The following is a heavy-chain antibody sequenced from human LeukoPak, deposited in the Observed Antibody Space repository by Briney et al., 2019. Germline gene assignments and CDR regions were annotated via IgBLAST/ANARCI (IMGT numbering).Heavy chain of an antibody. V-gene: IGHV3-53*01. J-gene: IGHJ4*02. CDR3: YCGSGSNFDY. Sequence: GGTLRLSCAASGFTFSNYGMNWVRQAPGKGLEWVSVIYSGGSTYYADSVKGRFTISRDKSRNTLYLQMNSLRAEDTAVYYCYCGSGSNFDYWGQGTLVTVPS. CDR2: IYSGGST. D-gene: IGHD3-10*01. CDR1: GFTFSNYG.